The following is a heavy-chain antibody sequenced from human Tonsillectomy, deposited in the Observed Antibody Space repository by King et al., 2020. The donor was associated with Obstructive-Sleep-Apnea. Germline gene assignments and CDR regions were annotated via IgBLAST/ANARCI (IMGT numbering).Heavy chain of an antibody. CDR3: ARGGEWELPQDFDY. D-gene: IGHD1-26*01. V-gene: IGHV1-2*02. J-gene: IGHJ4*02. CDR2: INPNSGGT. CDR1: GYTFTGYY. Sequence: QLVQSGAEVKKPGASVKVSCKASGYTFTGYYMHWWRQAPGQGLEWMGWINPNSGGTNYAQKVQGSVTMTRDTSISTAYMELSRLRSDDTAVYYCARGGEWELPQDFDYWGQGTLVTVSS.